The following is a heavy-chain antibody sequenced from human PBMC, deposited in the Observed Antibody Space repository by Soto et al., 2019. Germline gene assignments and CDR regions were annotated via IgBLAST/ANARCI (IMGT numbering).Heavy chain of an antibody. Sequence: ASVEVSCKASGGTFSSYAISWVRQAPGQGLEWMGGIIPIFGTANDAQKFQGRVTITADESTNTAYMELSSLRSEDTAVYYCARKIQRITVEFFDPWGQGPLVTVPS. J-gene: IGHJ5*02. CDR3: ARKIQRITVEFFDP. CDR2: IIPIFGTA. V-gene: IGHV1-69*13. CDR1: GGTFSSYA. D-gene: IGHD1-1*01.